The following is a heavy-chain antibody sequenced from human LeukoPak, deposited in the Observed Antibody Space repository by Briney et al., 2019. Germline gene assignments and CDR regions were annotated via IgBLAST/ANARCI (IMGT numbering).Heavy chain of an antibody. CDR3: AKGGYPYYYYYYMDA. V-gene: IGHV3-30*18. D-gene: IGHD5-18*01. CDR1: GFTVSSNY. J-gene: IGHJ6*03. Sequence: GGSLRLSCAASGFTVSSNYMSWVRQAPGKGLEWVAVISYDGSNKYYADSVKGRFTISRDNSKNTLYLQMNSLRAEDTAVYYCAKGGYPYYYYYYMDAWGKGTTVTVSS. CDR2: ISYDGSNK.